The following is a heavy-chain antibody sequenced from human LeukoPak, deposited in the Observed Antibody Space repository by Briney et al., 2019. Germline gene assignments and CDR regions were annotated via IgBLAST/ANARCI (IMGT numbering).Heavy chain of an antibody. CDR1: GFTFSSYA. Sequence: GGSLRLSCAASGFTFSSYAMSWVRQAPGKGLEWVSAISGSGGSTYYADSVKGRFTISRDNSKNTLYLQMNSLRAGDTAVYYCAKNVRDQGLYYYYGMDVWGQGTTVTVSS. CDR3: AKNVRDQGLYYYYGMDV. V-gene: IGHV3-23*01. D-gene: IGHD3-10*02. J-gene: IGHJ6*02. CDR2: ISGSGGST.